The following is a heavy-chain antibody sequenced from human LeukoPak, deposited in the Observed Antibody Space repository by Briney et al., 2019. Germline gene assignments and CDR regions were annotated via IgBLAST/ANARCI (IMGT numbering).Heavy chain of an antibody. CDR3: ARDRSRWDLLPFDY. J-gene: IGHJ4*02. Sequence: SETLSLTCSVSGGSISSSGYYWGWIRQTPGTGLEWIGTMYYSGDTYYNPSLKSRVTISVDTSRNQFSLKLSSVTAADTAVYYCARDRSRWDLLPFDYWGQGTLVTVSS. D-gene: IGHD1-26*01. V-gene: IGHV4-39*07. CDR1: GGSISSSGYY. CDR2: MYYSGDT.